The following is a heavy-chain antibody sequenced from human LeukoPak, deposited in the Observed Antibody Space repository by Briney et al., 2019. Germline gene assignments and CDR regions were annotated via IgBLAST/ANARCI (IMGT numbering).Heavy chain of an antibody. V-gene: IGHV3-48*04. D-gene: IGHD6-13*01. CDR2: ISNSGSSI. Sequence: GGSLRLSCAASGFTFSSYSMHWVRQAPGKGLEWVSYISNSGSSIYYADSVKGRFTISRDNAKNSLYLQMNSLRAEDTAVYYCARAVEGAAAAYWGQGTLVTVSS. CDR3: ARAVEGAAAAY. CDR1: GFTFSSYS. J-gene: IGHJ4*02.